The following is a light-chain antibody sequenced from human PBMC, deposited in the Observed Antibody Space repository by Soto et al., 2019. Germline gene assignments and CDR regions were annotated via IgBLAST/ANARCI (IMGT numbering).Light chain of an antibody. CDR2: EVS. V-gene: IGLV2-14*01. CDR3: SSYTSTSTLWV. J-gene: IGLJ3*02. CDR1: SSDVGGYNY. Sequence: QSALTQPRSVSGSPGQSVTISCTGTSSDVGGYNYVSWYQQHPGKAPKVMIYEVSYRPSGVSNRFSGSKSGNTASLTISGLQTEDEADYYCSSYTSTSTLWVFGGGTKLTVL.